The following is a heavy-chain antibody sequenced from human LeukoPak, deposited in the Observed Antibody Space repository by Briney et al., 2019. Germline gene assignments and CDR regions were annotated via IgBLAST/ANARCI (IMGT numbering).Heavy chain of an antibody. CDR2: IRYDGSNK. Sequence: GGSLRLSCAASGFTFSSYGMHWVRQAPGKGLEWVGFIRYDGSNKYYADTVKGRFTISRDKSKGTLYLQMNSLRAEDTAVYYCAKERDTAMVTIDYWGQGTLVTVCS. D-gene: IGHD5-18*01. CDR3: AKERDTAMVTIDY. J-gene: IGHJ4*02. V-gene: IGHV3-30*02. CDR1: GFTFSSYG.